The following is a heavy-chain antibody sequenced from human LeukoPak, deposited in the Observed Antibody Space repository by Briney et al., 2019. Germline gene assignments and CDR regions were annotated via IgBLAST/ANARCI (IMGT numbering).Heavy chain of an antibody. CDR3: AKDPVRRGYSYGTFDY. J-gene: IGHJ4*02. CDR2: IRYDGSNK. V-gene: IGHV3-30*02. CDR1: GFIFSSYG. D-gene: IGHD5-18*01. Sequence: GGSLRLSCAASGFIFSSYGMHWVRQAPGNGLEWVAFIRYDGSNKYYADSVKGRFTISRDNFKNTLYLQLNSLRAEVTAVFYCAKDPVRRGYSYGTFDYWDQGTLVTVSS.